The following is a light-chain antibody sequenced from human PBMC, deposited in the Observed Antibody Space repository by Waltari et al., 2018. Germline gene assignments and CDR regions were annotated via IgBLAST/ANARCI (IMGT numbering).Light chain of an antibody. Sequence: DIVMTQTPLSLSVTPGQPASISCKSSQSLLYSDGKTYFYWCLEKAGQPPQVLMYEASKRFSGVPDRFSGSASGTDFTLKISRVEPEDVGIYYCMQTVEFPWTFGQGTKVEIK. CDR1: QSLLYSDGKTY. V-gene: IGKV2D-29*01. CDR3: MQTVEFPWT. CDR2: EAS. J-gene: IGKJ1*01.